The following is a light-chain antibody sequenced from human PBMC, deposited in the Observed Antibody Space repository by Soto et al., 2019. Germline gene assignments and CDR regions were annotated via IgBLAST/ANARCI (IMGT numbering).Light chain of an antibody. J-gene: IGLJ1*01. CDR2: SNN. CDR1: SSNIGSNT. Sequence: QSVLTQPPSASGTPGQRVTISCSGSSSNIGSNTVNWYQQLPGTAPKLLIYSNNQRPSGVPDRFSGSKSGTSASLAISGLQSEDEADEYCAAENDSLNGRVFGTGTKVPVL. V-gene: IGLV1-44*01. CDR3: AAENDSLNGRV.